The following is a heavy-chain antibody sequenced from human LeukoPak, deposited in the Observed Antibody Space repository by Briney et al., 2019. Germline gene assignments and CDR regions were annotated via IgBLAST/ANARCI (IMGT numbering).Heavy chain of an antibody. Sequence: ASVKVSCKASGYTFTGYYMHWVRQAPGQGLEWMGWINPNSGGTNYAQKFQGWVTMTRDTSISTAYMELSRLRSDDTAVYYCARGNDYLYDSSGPLDYWGQGTLVTVSS. CDR1: GYTFTGYY. J-gene: IGHJ4*02. V-gene: IGHV1-2*04. CDR2: INPNSGGT. CDR3: ARGNDYLYDSSGPLDY. D-gene: IGHD3-22*01.